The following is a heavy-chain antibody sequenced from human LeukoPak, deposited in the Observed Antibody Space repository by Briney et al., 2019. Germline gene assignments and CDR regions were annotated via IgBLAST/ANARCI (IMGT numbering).Heavy chain of an antibody. CDR3: ARRLVGSYYHDAFDI. Sequence: GGSLRLSCAASGFTFSSYWMSWVRQAPGKGLEWVANIKQDGSEKYYVDSVKGRFTISRDNSKNTLYLQMNSLRAEDTAVYYCARRLVGSYYHDAFDIWGQGTMVTVSS. V-gene: IGHV3-7*03. CDR2: IKQDGSEK. CDR1: GFTFSSYW. D-gene: IGHD1-26*01. J-gene: IGHJ3*02.